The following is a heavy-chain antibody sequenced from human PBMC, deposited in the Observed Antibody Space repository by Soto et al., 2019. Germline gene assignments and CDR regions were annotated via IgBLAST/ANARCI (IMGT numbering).Heavy chain of an antibody. J-gene: IGHJ4*02. V-gene: IGHV1-18*04. Sequence: ASVKVSCKASGYTFTSYGISWVRQAPGQGLEWMGWISAYNGNTNYARKLQGRVTMTTDTSTSTAYMELRSLRSDDTAVYYCAREGAHSGKSITIFGVVHFDYWGQGTLVTVSS. CDR2: ISAYNGNT. CDR3: AREGAHSGKSITIFGVVHFDY. CDR1: GYTFTSYG. D-gene: IGHD3-3*01.